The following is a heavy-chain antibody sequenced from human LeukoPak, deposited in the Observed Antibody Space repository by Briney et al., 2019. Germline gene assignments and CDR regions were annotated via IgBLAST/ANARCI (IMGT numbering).Heavy chain of an antibody. J-gene: IGHJ4*02. Sequence: SETLSLTCAVSGGSISSGGYSWSWIRQPPGKGLEWIGYIYHSGSTYYNPSLKSRVTISVDRSKNQFSLKLSSVTAADTAVYYCARGFGSGSYAAYWGQGALVTVSS. CDR2: IYHSGST. CDR1: GGSISSGGYS. D-gene: IGHD3-10*01. CDR3: ARGFGSGSYAAY. V-gene: IGHV4-30-2*01.